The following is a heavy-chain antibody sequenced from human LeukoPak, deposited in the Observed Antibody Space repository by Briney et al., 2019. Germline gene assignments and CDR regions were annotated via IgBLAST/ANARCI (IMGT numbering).Heavy chain of an antibody. CDR3: ARMQQLSWFDP. J-gene: IGHJ5*02. CDR2: IYYSGST. CDR1: GGSISSYY. D-gene: IGHD6-13*01. V-gene: IGHV4-59*01. Sequence: PSETLSLTCAVSGGSISSYYWSWIRQPPGKGLEWIGYIYYSGSTNYNPSLKSRVTISVDTSRNQFSLKLSSVTAADTAVYYCARMQQLSWFDPWGQGTLVTVSS.